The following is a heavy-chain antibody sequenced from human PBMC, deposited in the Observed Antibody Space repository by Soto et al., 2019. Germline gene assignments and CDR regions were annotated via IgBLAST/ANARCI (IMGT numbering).Heavy chain of an antibody. CDR1: GGSISGSSYY. CDR3: ATHGGVYGSGSYGYYYGMDV. J-gene: IGHJ6*02. CDR2: IYYSGST. Sequence: SETLSLTCTVSGGSISGSSYYWGWIRQPPGKGLEWIGSIYYSGSTYYNPSLKSRVTISVDTSKNQFSMKLSSVTAADTAVYYRATHGGVYGSGSYGYYYGMDVWSPGTTANVS. V-gene: IGHV4-39*01. D-gene: IGHD3-10*01.